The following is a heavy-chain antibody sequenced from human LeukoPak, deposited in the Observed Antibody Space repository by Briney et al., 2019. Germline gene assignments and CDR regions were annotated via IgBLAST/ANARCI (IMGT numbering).Heavy chain of an antibody. Sequence: ASVKVSCKASGYTFTSYYMHWVRQAPGQGLEWMGIINPSGGSTSYAQKFQGRVTMTRDMSTSTVYMELSSLRSEDTAVYYCARAHSRIAARAPLGYWGQGTLVTVSS. V-gene: IGHV1-46*01. D-gene: IGHD6-6*01. CDR1: GYTFTSYY. J-gene: IGHJ4*02. CDR2: INPSGGST. CDR3: ARAHSRIAARAPLGY.